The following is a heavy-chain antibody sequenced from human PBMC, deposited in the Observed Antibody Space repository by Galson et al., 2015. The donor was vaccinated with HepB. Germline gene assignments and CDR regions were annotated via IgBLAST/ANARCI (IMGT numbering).Heavy chain of an antibody. CDR3: ARHARGPIFGYDSSGYYSFFDY. Sequence: QSGAEVKKPGESLRISCKGSGYSFTSYWISWVRQMPGKGLEWMGRIDPSDSYTNYSPSFQGHVTISADKSISTAYLQWSSLKASDTAMYYCARHARGPIFGYDSSGYYSFFDYWGQGTLVTVSS. CDR1: GYSFTSYW. D-gene: IGHD3-22*01. J-gene: IGHJ4*02. CDR2: IDPSDSYT. V-gene: IGHV5-10-1*01.